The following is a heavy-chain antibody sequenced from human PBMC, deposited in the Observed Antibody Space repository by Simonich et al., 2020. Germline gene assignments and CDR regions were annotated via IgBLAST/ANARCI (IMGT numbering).Heavy chain of an antibody. CDR3: ASGGRYCSSTSCYYYYYYMDL. D-gene: IGHD2-2*01. CDR1: GGSISSYY. J-gene: IGHJ6*03. CDR2: IYYSWST. V-gene: IGHV4-59*12. Sequence: QVQLQESGPGLVKPSETLSLTCTVSGGSISSYYWSWIPQPPGKGLGWIGYIYYSWSTNYNPSLKSRVTISVDTSKNQFSLKLSSVTAADTAVNYCASGGRYCSSTSCYYYYYYMDLWGKGTTVTVSS.